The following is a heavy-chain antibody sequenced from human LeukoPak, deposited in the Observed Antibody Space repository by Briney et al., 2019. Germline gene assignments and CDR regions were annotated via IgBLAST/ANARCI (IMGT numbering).Heavy chain of an antibody. J-gene: IGHJ6*03. Sequence: GGSLILSCAASGFSLSNYGMHWVRQAPGKGLEWVAALLYDGNTKHYADSVKGRFTISRDISKNTFYLQMNSLTAEDTAVYYCARDHRPEIQYYYMDVWGKGTTVAVSS. CDR3: ARDHRPEIQYYYMDV. D-gene: IGHD1-14*01. CDR1: GFSLSNYG. V-gene: IGHV3-33*01. CDR2: LLYDGNTK.